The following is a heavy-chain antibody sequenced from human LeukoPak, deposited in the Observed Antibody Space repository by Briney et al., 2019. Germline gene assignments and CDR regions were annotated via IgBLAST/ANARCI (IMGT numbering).Heavy chain of an antibody. Sequence: GGSLTLSCAVSGITLSNYGMSWLRQAPGKGLEWFAGISDSGGSPHYADSVKGRFTISRDNPKDTLYLQMNRLRAEDTAVYFCAKRGVVIRVILVGFHKEAYYFDSWGQGALVTVSS. CDR2: ISDSGGSP. J-gene: IGHJ4*02. CDR3: AKRGVVIRVILVGFHKEAYYFDS. V-gene: IGHV3-23*01. D-gene: IGHD3-22*01. CDR1: GITLSNYG.